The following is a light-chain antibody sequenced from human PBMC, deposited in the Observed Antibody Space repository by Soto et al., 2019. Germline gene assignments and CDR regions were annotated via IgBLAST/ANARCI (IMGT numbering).Light chain of an antibody. V-gene: IGLV2-14*01. CDR2: ASS. Sequence: QSALTQPASVSGSPGQSITISCTGTSSDVGSYNYVSWYQHHAGKAPRLMIYASSNRPSGVSHRFSGSRSGNTASLTISGLQAEDEADYYCSSYTSRSTLDYVFGSGTKLTVL. CDR3: SSYTSRSTLDYV. J-gene: IGLJ1*01. CDR1: SSDVGSYNY.